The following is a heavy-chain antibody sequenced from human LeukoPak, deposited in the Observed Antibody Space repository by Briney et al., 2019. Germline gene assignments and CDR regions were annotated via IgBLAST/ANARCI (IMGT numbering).Heavy chain of an antibody. CDR2: INPNSGGT. J-gene: IGHJ6*02. CDR3: ARDGFSSGWYDAHYYYYGMDV. V-gene: IGHV1-2*04. Sequence: ASVKVSCKASGYTFTGYYMHWVRQAPGQGLEWMGWINPNSGGTNYAQKFQGWVTMTRDTSISTAYMELSRLRSDDTAVYYCARDGFSSGWYDAHYYYYGMDVWGQGTTVTVSS. CDR1: GYTFTGYY. D-gene: IGHD6-19*01.